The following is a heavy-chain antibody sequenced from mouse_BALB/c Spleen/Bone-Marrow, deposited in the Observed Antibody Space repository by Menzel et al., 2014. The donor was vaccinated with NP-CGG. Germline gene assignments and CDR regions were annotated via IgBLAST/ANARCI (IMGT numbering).Heavy chain of an antibody. J-gene: IGHJ2*01. CDR3: TNHYFDY. V-gene: IGHV1S22*01. CDR1: GYTFTSYW. CDR2: IYPGSGST. Sequence: LQQSGSELVRPGASVKLSCKASGYTFTSYWMHWVKQRPGQGLEWIGNIYPGSGSTNYDEKFKSKATLTVDTSSSTAYMQLSSLTSEDSAVYYCTNHYFDYWGQGTTLTASS.